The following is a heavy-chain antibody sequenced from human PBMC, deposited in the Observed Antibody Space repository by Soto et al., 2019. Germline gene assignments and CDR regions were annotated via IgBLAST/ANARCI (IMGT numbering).Heavy chain of an antibody. Sequence: PSETLSLTCTVSGGSISSGGYYWSWIRQHPGKGLEWIGYIYYSGSTYYNPSLKSRVTISVDTSKNKFSLKLSSVTAADTAVYYCARSHYYDSSGYVRYYYYYGMDVWGQGTTVTVS. CDR1: GGSISSGGYY. V-gene: IGHV4-31*03. J-gene: IGHJ6*02. CDR2: IYYSGST. CDR3: ARSHYYDSSGYVRYYYYYGMDV. D-gene: IGHD3-22*01.